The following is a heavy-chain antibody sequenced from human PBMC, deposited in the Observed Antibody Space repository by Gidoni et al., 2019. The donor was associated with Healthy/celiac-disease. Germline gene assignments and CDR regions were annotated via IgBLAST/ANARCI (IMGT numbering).Heavy chain of an antibody. CDR3: AREQGYYDSSGNAFDI. D-gene: IGHD3-22*01. CDR1: GFTFSSYE. J-gene: IGHJ3*02. V-gene: IGHV3-48*03. Sequence: EVQLVESGGGLVQPGGSLRLSCAASGFTFSSYEMNWVRQAPGKGLEWVSYISSSGSTIYYADSVKGRFTISRDNAKNSLYLQMNSLRAEDTAVYYCAREQGYYDSSGNAFDIWGQGTMVTVSS. CDR2: ISSSGSTI.